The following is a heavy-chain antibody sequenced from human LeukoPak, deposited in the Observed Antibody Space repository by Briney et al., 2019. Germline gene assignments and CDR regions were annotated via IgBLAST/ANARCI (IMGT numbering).Heavy chain of an antibody. CDR3: TRPVYSSSGDS. J-gene: IGHJ4*02. V-gene: IGHV3-66*04. CDR2: IYSGGST. D-gene: IGHD6-6*01. CDR1: GFTLSTNY. Sequence: PGGSLRLSRAASGFTLSTNYISWVRQAPGKGVEWVSVIYSGGSTYYADSVQGRFTTSRDNSKNTLYLQMNSLRAEDTAVYYCTRPVYSSSGDSWGRGTPVTVSS.